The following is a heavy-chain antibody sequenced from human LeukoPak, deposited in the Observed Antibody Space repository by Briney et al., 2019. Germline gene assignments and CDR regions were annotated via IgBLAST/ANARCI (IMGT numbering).Heavy chain of an antibody. Sequence: PGGSLRLSCAASGFTFSSYWMHWVRQAQGKRLVWVSRIKSDGSTNYAASVKGRFTISRDNAKNTVSLQMNSLRAGDTGVYYCARAPSEIGGYYPEYFRHWGQGTLVTVSS. J-gene: IGHJ1*01. CDR2: IKSDGST. D-gene: IGHD3-22*01. V-gene: IGHV3-74*01. CDR1: GFTFSSYW. CDR3: ARAPSEIGGYYPEYFRH.